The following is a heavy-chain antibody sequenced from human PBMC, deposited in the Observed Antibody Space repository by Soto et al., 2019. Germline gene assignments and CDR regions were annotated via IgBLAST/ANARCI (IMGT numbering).Heavy chain of an antibody. Sequence: ASETLSLTCTVSGGSISSGGYYWSWIRQHPGKGLEWIGYIYYSGSTYCNPSLKSRVTISVDTSKNQFSLKLSSVTAADTAVYYCARSPRIAAAGFFDYWGQGTLVTVSS. CDR1: GGSISSGGYY. V-gene: IGHV4-31*03. J-gene: IGHJ4*02. D-gene: IGHD6-13*01. CDR2: IYYSGST. CDR3: ARSPRIAAAGFFDY.